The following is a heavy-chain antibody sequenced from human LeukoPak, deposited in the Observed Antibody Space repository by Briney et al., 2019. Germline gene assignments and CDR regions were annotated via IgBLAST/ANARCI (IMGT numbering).Heavy chain of an antibody. CDR2: ISIYNGNT. CDR3: ARITYDFWSGYYMPDDP. V-gene: IGHV1-18*01. J-gene: IGHJ5*02. Sequence: ASVKVSCKASGYTFTNYGISWVRQAPGQGLEWMGWISIYNGNTDYAQKPRGRVTTTTDTSTSTAYMELRSLRSDDTAVYYCARITYDFWSGYYMPDDPWGQGTLVTVSS. D-gene: IGHD3-3*01. CDR1: GYTFTNYG.